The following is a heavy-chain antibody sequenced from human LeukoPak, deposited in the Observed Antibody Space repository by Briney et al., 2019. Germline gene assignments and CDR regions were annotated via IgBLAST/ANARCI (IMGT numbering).Heavy chain of an antibody. CDR1: GFTFSSYG. Sequence: PGGSLRLSCAASGFTFSSYGMNWVRQAPGKGLEWVAVIWYDGSNKYYADSVKGRFTISRDNSKNTLYLQMNSLRAEDTAVYYCARDTGSGSGSYFGYWGQGTLVTVSS. J-gene: IGHJ4*02. D-gene: IGHD3-10*01. CDR2: IWYDGSNK. V-gene: IGHV3-33*01. CDR3: ARDTGSGSGSYFGY.